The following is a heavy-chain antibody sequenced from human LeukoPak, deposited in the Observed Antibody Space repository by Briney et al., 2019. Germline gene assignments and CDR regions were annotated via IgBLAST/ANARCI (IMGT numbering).Heavy chain of an antibody. J-gene: IGHJ4*02. CDR1: GYSFTSYW. V-gene: IGHV5-51*01. Sequence: GESLKISCKGSGYSFTSYWIGWVRQMPGKGLEWMGIIYPGDSDTRYGPSFQGQVTISADKSISTAYLQWSSLKASDTAMHYCARVYYGSGSYPSGNYWGQGTLVTVSS. CDR2: IYPGDSDT. CDR3: ARVYYGSGSYPSGNY. D-gene: IGHD3-10*01.